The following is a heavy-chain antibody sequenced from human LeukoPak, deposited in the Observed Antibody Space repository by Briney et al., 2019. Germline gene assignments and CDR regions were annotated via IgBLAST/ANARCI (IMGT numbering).Heavy chain of an antibody. V-gene: IGHV3-7*03. CDR2: IKEDGSEK. CDR1: EFMFRSYW. CDR3: ASLLSGGFDI. J-gene: IGHJ3*02. Sequence: GGSLRLSCVVSEFMFRSYWMSWVRQAPGKGLEWVANIKEDGSEKCYVDSVKGRFTISRDNAISRDNAKNSLFLQMNSLRAEDTAVYYCASLLSGGFDIWGQGTMVTVSS. D-gene: IGHD2-2*01.